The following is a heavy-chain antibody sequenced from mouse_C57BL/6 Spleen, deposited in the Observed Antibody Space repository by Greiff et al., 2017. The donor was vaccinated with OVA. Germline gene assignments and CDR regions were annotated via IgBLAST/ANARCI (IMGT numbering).Heavy chain of an antibody. CDR1: GYAFSSSW. CDR3: AIEDYYGLWDFDV. V-gene: IGHV1-82*01. CDR2: IYPGDGDT. Sequence: VQLQQSGPELVKPGASVKISCKASGYAFSSSWMNWVKQRPGKGLEWIGRIYPGDGDTNYNGKFKGKATLTADKSSSTAYMQLSSLTSEDSAVYYCAIEDYYGLWDFDVWGTGTTVTVSS. J-gene: IGHJ1*03. D-gene: IGHD1-1*01.